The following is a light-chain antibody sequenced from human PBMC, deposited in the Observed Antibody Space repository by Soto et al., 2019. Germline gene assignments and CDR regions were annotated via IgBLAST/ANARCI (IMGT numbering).Light chain of an antibody. J-gene: IGLJ3*02. CDR3: QAYDNSLRGWV. CDR1: SSNFGAGHG. CDR2: GDF. Sequence: SVLTQPPSVSGAPGQTFTISCTGSSSNFGAGHGVHWYQQLPGTAPKLLIYGDFNRPSGVPARFSASRSGTSASLAITGLQADDEATYYCQAYDNSLRGWVFGGGTQLTVL. V-gene: IGLV1-40*01.